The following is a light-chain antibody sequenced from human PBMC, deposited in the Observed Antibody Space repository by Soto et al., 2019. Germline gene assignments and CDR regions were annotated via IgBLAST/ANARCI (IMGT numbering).Light chain of an antibody. CDR3: QQYNNWPYP. CDR1: QSVSSN. Sequence: EIVMTQSPATLSVSPGERATLSCRASQSVSSNLAGYQQKPGQAPRLLIYGASTRATGIPARFSGSGSGTEFTLTISSLQSEDFAVYYCQQYNNWPYPFGQGTKREIK. V-gene: IGKV3-15*01. J-gene: IGKJ2*01. CDR2: GAS.